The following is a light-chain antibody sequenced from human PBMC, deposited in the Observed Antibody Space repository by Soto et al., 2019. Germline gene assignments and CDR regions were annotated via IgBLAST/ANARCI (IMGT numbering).Light chain of an antibody. V-gene: IGKV1-5*01. CDR2: DAS. Sequence: DIQMTQSPSTLSASVGDGVTITCRASQSISSWLSWYQQKPGKAPKLLIYDASSLESGVPSRFSGSGSGTEFTLTISSLQPEDSATYYCLQDFSYPRTFGQGTKVDIK. J-gene: IGKJ1*01. CDR1: QSISSW. CDR3: LQDFSYPRT.